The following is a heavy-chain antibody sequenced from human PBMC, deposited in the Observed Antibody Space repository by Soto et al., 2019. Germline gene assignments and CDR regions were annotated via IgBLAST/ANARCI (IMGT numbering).Heavy chain of an antibody. V-gene: IGHV4-59*01. CDR1: GGSISGSY. J-gene: IGHJ4*02. CDR3: ARSVAVPGAHIDY. CDR2: VYYTGST. D-gene: IGHD6-19*01. Sequence: SETLSLTCSVSGGSISGSYWSWIRQSPGKGLEWLGYVYYTGSTNYSHSLRSRVSISVDTSKNEFSLRLSSVTAADTAVYFCARSVAVPGAHIDYWGQGTQVTVSS.